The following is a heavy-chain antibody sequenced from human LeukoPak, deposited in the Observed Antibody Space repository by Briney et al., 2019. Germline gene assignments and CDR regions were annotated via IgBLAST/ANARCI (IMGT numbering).Heavy chain of an antibody. J-gene: IGHJ4*02. V-gene: IGHV3-74*01. CDR3: ARDGLAAITFDY. Sequence: GGSLRLSCVASGFTFSSYWMLWVRQAPGKGLVWVSHINSDGSSTTYADSVKGRFTISRDNAKNTLYLQMNSLRAEDTAVYYCARDGLAAITFDYWGQGILVTVSS. D-gene: IGHD5-24*01. CDR1: GFTFSSYW. CDR2: INSDGSST.